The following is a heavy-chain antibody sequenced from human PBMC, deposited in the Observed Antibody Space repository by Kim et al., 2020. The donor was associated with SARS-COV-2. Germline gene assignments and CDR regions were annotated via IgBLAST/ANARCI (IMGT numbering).Heavy chain of an antibody. CDR2: VNAGNGNT. D-gene: IGHD5-18*01. CDR1: GYTFTSYA. CDR3: ARDVWVDTSTLDY. Sequence: ASVKVSCKASGYTFTSYAMHWVRQAPGQRLEWMGWVNAGNGNTKYSQKFQGRVTITRDTSASTAYMELSSLRSEDTAVYYCARDVWVDTSTLDYWGQGTLVTVSS. J-gene: IGHJ4*02. V-gene: IGHV1-3*01.